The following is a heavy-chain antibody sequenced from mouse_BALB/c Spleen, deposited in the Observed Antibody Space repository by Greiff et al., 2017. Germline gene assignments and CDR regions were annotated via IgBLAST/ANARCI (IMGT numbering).Heavy chain of an antibody. CDR2: IDPANGNT. Sequence: EVQLQQSGAELVKPGASVKLSCTASGFNIKDTYMHWVKQRPEQGLEWIGRIDPANGNTKYDPKFQGKATITADTSSNTAYLQLSSLTSEDTAVYYCARWAITTVVATEAMDYWGQGTSVTVSS. V-gene: IGHV14-3*02. CDR1: GFNIKDTY. J-gene: IGHJ4*01. CDR3: ARWAITTVVATEAMDY. D-gene: IGHD1-1*01.